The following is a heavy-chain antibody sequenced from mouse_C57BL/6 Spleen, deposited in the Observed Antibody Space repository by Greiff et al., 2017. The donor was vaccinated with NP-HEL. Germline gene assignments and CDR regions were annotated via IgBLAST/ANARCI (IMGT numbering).Heavy chain of an antibody. CDR3: ARDSSPFAY. CDR2: IYPRSGNT. J-gene: IGHJ3*01. D-gene: IGHD1-1*01. V-gene: IGHV1-81*01. CDR1: GYTFTSYG. Sequence: VMLVESGAELARPGASVKLSCKASGYTFTSYGISWVKQRTGQGLEWIGEIYPRSGNTYYNEKFKGKATLTADKSSSTAYMELRSLTSEDSAVYFCARDSSPFAYWGQGTLVTVSA.